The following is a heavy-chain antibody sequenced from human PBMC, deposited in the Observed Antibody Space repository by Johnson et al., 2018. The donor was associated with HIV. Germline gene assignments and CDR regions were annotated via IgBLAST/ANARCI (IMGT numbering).Heavy chain of an antibody. CDR1: GFTFSSFW. V-gene: IGHV3-7*03. Sequence: EVQLLESGGGLVQPGGSLRLSGAASGFTFSSFWLTWVRQAPGKGLECVANINLDGSEKYYADSVKGRFTISRDNVKNSLYLQMNSLRAEDTAVYYCARRDTYYYDSTPGAFDIWGQGTMVTVSS. CDR3: ARRDTYYYDSTPGAFDI. CDR2: INLDGSEK. D-gene: IGHD3-22*01. J-gene: IGHJ3*02.